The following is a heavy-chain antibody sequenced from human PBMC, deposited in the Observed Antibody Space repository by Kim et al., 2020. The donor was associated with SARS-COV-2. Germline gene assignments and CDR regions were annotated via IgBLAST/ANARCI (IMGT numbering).Heavy chain of an antibody. CDR3: TRFSFPDYYYMDF. CDR1: GFTFGDYA. V-gene: IGHV3-49*04. Sequence: GGSLRLSCTVSGFTFGDYAMSWVRQAPGKGLEWVGFIRSKGCGGSTEYAASGKGSFTSSRDESKSIAYLQMNSLKTEDTYVYYCTRFSFPDYYYMDFWG. J-gene: IGHJ6*03. CDR2: IRSKGCGGST.